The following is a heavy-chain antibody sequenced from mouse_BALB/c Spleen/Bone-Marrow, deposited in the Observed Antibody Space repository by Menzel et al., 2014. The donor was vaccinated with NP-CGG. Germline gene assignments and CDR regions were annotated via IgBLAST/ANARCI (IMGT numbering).Heavy chain of an antibody. D-gene: IGHD2-3*01. CDR1: GFTFTSYW. V-gene: IGHV1S81*02. CDR2: INPSNGRT. Sequence: QVQLKQSGAELVKPGASVKLSCMASGFTFTSYWIHWVKQRPGQGPEWIGEINPSNGRTNYNEKFKIKATLTEDKSSSTDYLQLSSRTSEDSAVYYCARDGHYKSAMDYWGQGTSVTVSS. CDR3: ARDGHYKSAMDY. J-gene: IGHJ4*01.